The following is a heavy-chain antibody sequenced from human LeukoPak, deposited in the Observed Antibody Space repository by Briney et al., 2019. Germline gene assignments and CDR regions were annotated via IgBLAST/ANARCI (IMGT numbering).Heavy chain of an antibody. CDR3: ARDRVYCSSTSCYFGGGYFDY. Sequence: GGSLRLSCAASGFTFSSYSMNWVRQAPGKGLEWVSSISSSSSYIYYADSVKGRFTISRDNAKNSLYLQMNSLRAEDTAVYYCARDRVYCSSTSCYFGGGYFDYWGQGTLVTVSS. CDR1: GFTFSSYS. J-gene: IGHJ4*02. CDR2: ISSSSSYI. D-gene: IGHD2-2*01. V-gene: IGHV3-21*01.